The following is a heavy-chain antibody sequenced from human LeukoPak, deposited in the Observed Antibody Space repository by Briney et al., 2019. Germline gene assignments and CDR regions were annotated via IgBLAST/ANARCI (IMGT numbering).Heavy chain of an antibody. J-gene: IGHJ4*02. CDR2: IYHSGST. Sequence: SETLSLTCAVSGGSISSGGYSWSWIRQPPGRGLEWIGYIYHSGSTYYNPSLKSRVTISVDRSKNQFSLKLSSVTAADTAVYYCARDRGWKLDYWGQGTLVTVSS. CDR1: GGSISSGGYS. CDR3: ARDRGWKLDY. D-gene: IGHD1-1*01. V-gene: IGHV4-30-2*01.